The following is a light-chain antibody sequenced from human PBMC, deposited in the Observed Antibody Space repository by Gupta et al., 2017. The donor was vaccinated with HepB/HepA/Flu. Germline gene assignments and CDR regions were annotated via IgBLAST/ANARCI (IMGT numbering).Light chain of an antibody. CDR3: SSYASSSTVV. Sequence: QSALPHPASAGASPRPAITNCCTRTSSDVGGYDYVSWYQQHPGKAPQLMIYDVSQRPSVFSYRFAGSKSGNTASLTISGHEAEDEADYYCSSYASSSTVVFGGGTKLTVL. CDR2: DVS. CDR1: SSDVGGYDY. J-gene: IGLJ2*01. V-gene: IGLV2-14*03.